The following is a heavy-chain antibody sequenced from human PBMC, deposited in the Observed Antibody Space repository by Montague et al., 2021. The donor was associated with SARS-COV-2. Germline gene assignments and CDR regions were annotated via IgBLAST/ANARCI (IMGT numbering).Heavy chain of an antibody. D-gene: IGHD5-12*01. CDR2: IYTSGTI. CDR3: ARAHSGSWAHLDN. V-gene: IGHV4-61*02. J-gene: IGHJ4*02. Sequence: TLSLTCTVSGGSISSGSYYWSWIRQPAGKGLEWIGRIYTSGTIDYSFSLKSRVTISVDTSKNQFSLKLTAVTAADTAVYSCARAHSGSWAHLDNWGQGSLVTVSS. CDR1: GGSISSGSYY.